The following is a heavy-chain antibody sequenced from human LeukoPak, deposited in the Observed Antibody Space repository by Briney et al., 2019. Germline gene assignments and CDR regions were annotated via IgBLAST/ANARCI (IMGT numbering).Heavy chain of an antibody. D-gene: IGHD1-26*01. Sequence: GGSLRLSCAASGFTFSSYAMHWVRQAPGKGLEWVAVISYDGSNKYYADSVKGRFTISRDNSKNTLYLQMNSLRAEDTAVYYCARPKYSGSYGIFDYWGQGTLVTVSS. CDR3: ARPKYSGSYGIFDY. CDR2: ISYDGSNK. J-gene: IGHJ4*02. CDR1: GFTFSSYA. V-gene: IGHV3-30-3*01.